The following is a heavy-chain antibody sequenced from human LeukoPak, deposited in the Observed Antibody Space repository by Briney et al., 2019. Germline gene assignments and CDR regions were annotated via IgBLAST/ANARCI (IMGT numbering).Heavy chain of an antibody. J-gene: IGHJ6*03. Sequence: ASLKVSCKASGYSFTGHYMHWVRQAPGQGLEWMGWINPKSGGTNYAQKLQGRVTMTRDTSISTAYMELRSLRSDDTAVYYCARALFGGGGYERTYYYYYMDVWGKGTTVTISS. D-gene: IGHD5-12*01. CDR3: ARALFGGGGYERTYYYYYMDV. CDR2: INPKSGGT. CDR1: GYSFTGHY. V-gene: IGHV1-2*02.